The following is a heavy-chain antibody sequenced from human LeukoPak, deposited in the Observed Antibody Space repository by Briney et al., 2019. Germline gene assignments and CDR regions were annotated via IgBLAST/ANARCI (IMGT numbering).Heavy chain of an antibody. Sequence: PSETLSLTCTVSGGSISSYYWSWIRQPPGKGLEWIGYIHYSGSTNYNPSLKSRVTISVDTSKNQFSLKLSSVTAADTAVYYCARDHSSMGVDYWGQGTLVTVSS. D-gene: IGHD6-13*01. V-gene: IGHV4-59*01. J-gene: IGHJ4*02. CDR2: IHYSGST. CDR1: GGSISSYY. CDR3: ARDHSSMGVDY.